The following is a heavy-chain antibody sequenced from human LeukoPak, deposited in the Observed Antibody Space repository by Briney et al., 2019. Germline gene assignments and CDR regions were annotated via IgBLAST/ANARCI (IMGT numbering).Heavy chain of an antibody. Sequence: GGSLRLSCAASGFTFSNAWMSWVRQAPGKGLEWVGRIKSKTDGGTTDYAAPVKGRFTISRDDSKNTLYLQMNSLKTEDTAVYYCTTDHRARGSSWYPAVFDPWGQGTLVTVSS. D-gene: IGHD6-13*01. CDR2: IKSKTDGGTT. V-gene: IGHV3-15*01. CDR3: TTDHRARGSSWYPAVFDP. J-gene: IGHJ5*02. CDR1: GFTFSNAW.